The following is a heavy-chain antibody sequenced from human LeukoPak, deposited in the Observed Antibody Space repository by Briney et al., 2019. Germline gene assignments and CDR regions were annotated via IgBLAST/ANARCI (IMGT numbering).Heavy chain of an antibody. D-gene: IGHD2-2*01. J-gene: IGHJ3*02. V-gene: IGHV3-21*01. CDR2: ISSSSSYI. CDR1: GFTFSSYS. CDR3: AREVPAAGDAFDI. Sequence: GGSLRLSCAASGFTFSSYSMNWVRQAPGKGLEWVSSISSSSSYIYYADSVKGRFTISRDNAKNSLYLQMNSLRAEDTAVYYCAREVPAAGDAFDIWGQGTMVTVSS.